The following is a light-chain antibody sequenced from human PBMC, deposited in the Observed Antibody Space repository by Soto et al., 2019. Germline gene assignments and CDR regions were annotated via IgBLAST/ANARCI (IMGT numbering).Light chain of an antibody. CDR1: LDVNSY. CDR2: GAS. J-gene: IGKJ1*01. V-gene: IGKV3D-15*01. Sequence: VLTQSPATLSLTSGERATLSCRASLDVNSYLAWYQQKPGQAPRLLIYGASSRAPGIPDRFSGSGSGTEFTLTLTSLQPDDFATYHCQQYNSYPWTFGQGTKVDIK. CDR3: QQYNSYPWT.